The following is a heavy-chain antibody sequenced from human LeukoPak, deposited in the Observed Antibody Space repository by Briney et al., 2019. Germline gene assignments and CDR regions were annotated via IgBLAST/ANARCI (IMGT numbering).Heavy chain of an antibody. CDR2: IYYSGST. Sequence: PSETLSLTCAVSNGSISSSSYYWGWIRQPPGKGLEWIGSIYYSGSTYYNPSLKSRVTISVDMSKNQFSLKLTSVTAADTAVYYCAKSEDYYYYYMDAWGKGTTVTVS. V-gene: IGHV4-39*07. CDR3: AKSEDYYYYYMDA. CDR1: NGSISSSSYY. J-gene: IGHJ6*03.